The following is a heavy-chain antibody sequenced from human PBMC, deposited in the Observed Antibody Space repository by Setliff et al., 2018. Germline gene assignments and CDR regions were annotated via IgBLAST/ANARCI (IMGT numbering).Heavy chain of an antibody. J-gene: IGHJ5*02. V-gene: IGHV4-39*07. CDR3: ARGRGLEWLPESWFDP. D-gene: IGHD3-3*01. CDR2: IYNSGST. CDR1: ADSISSSYDY. Sequence: SETLSLTCNVSADSISSSYDYWAWIRQPPGKGLEWIGSIYNSGSTYYNPSLKSRVTISLDTSKNHFSLTLTSVTAADTAVYYCARGRGLEWLPESWFDPWGQGTLVTVSS.